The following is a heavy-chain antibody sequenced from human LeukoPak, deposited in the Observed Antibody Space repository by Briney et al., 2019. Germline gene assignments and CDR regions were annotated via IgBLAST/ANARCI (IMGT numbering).Heavy chain of an antibody. V-gene: IGHV3-15*01. CDR3: STTPTSGWPDY. J-gene: IGHJ4*02. D-gene: IGHD6-19*01. Sequence: ETLSLTCAVSGGSISSSNWWSWVRQAPGKGLEWIGRIKSKSEGGTPDYITPVKDRFTISRDDSKNTLYLQMNRLMTDDTAVYYCSTTPTSGWPDYWGQGTLVTVSS. CDR2: IKSKSEGGTP. CDR1: GGSISSSNW.